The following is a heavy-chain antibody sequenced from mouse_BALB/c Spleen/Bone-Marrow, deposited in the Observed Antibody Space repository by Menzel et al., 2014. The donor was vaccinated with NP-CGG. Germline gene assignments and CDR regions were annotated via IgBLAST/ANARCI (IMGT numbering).Heavy chain of an antibody. CDR1: GFTFSNCW. V-gene: IGHV6-6*02. CDR3: TDYSWFAY. J-gene: IGHJ3*01. CDR2: IGLKSSNYET. D-gene: IGHD1-1*01. Sequence: EVKVVESGGGLVQPGGSMKLSCVASGFTFSNCWMNWVRQSPEKGLEWVAEIGLKSSNYETHYAESVKGRFTISRDDSKSSVYLQMDNLRAEDTGIYYCTDYSWFAYWGQGTLVTVSA.